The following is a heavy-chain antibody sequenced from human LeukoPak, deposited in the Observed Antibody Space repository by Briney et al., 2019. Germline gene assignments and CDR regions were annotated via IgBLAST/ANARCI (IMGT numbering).Heavy chain of an antibody. J-gene: IGHJ4*02. CDR2: ISAYNGNT. V-gene: IGHV1-18*01. CDR3: ARSPIHYDILTGYYRGDYFDY. Sequence: ASVKVSCKASGYTFTSYGISWVRQAPGQGLEWMGWISAYNGNTNYAQKLQGRVTMTTDTSTSTAYMELRSLRSDDTAVYYCARSPIHYDILTGYYRGDYFDYWGQGTLVTVSS. D-gene: IGHD3-9*01. CDR1: GYTFTSYG.